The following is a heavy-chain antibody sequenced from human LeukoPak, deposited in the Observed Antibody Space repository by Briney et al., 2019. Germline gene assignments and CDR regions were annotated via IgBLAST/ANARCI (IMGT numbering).Heavy chain of an antibody. V-gene: IGHV7-4-1*02. Sequence: ASVKVSCKASGYTFTSYAMNWVRQAPGQGLEWMGWINTNTGNPTYAQGFTGRFVFSLDTSVSTAYLQISSLKAEDTAVYYCARSITMVRGVIITDPPDYWGQGTLVTVSS. D-gene: IGHD3-10*01. CDR3: ARSITMVRGVIITDPPDY. J-gene: IGHJ4*02. CDR1: GYTFTSYA. CDR2: INTNTGNP.